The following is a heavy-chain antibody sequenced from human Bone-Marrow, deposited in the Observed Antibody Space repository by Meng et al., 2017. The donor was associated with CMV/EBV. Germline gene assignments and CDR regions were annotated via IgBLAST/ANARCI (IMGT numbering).Heavy chain of an antibody. CDR3: ARGWGGDQEAIDY. CDR2: IIPIFGTR. J-gene: IGHJ4*02. CDR1: GGTFSSYA. D-gene: IGHD4-17*01. Sequence: CKASGGTFSSYAISWVQKAPGQGLEWMGVIIPIFGTRNYAQKFQGRVTITADESTTTAYMDLSSLRSEDTAVYYCARGWGGDQEAIDYWGQGTLVTVSS. V-gene: IGHV1-69*01.